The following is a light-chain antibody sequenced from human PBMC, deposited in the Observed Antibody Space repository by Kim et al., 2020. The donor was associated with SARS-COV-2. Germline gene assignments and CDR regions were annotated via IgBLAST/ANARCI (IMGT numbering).Light chain of an antibody. Sequence: GQSVTISCTGTSSDVGAYNYVSWYQQHPGKAPKLMVYDVTEWPSGVPDRFSGSKSGNTASLTISGLQAEDEADYYCCSYAGRFSSVFGTGTKVTVL. J-gene: IGLJ1*01. CDR1: SSDVGAYNY. CDR2: DVT. CDR3: CSYAGRFSSV. V-gene: IGLV2-11*03.